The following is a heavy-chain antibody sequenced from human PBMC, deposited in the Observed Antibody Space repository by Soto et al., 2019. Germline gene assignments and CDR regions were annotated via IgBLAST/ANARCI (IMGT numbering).Heavy chain of an antibody. CDR3: ARRDCSTTNCRFGAPAFAY. J-gene: IGHJ4*02. Sequence: PGGSLRLSCAASGFTFSNAWINWVRQAPEKGLEWVSVISSNGGSTYYADSVKGRFTISRDNSKNTLYLQMSSLSAADTGVYHYARRDCSTTNCRFGAPAFAYWGQGSLVTVSS. D-gene: IGHD2-2*01. V-gene: IGHV3-23*01. CDR2: ISSNGGST. CDR1: GFTFSNAW.